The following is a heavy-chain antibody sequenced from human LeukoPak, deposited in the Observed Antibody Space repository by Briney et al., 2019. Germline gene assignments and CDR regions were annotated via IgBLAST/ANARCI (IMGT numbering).Heavy chain of an antibody. Sequence: GGSLRLSCAASGFTFSSYSMNWVRQAPGKGLEWVSSISSSSSYIHYADSVKGRFTISRDNAKNSLYLQMNSLRAEDTAVYYCAKDKVVVVTATLVTYGMDVWGQGTTVTVSS. CDR3: AKDKVVVVTATLVTYGMDV. J-gene: IGHJ6*02. V-gene: IGHV3-21*01. D-gene: IGHD2-21*02. CDR2: ISSSSSYI. CDR1: GFTFSSYS.